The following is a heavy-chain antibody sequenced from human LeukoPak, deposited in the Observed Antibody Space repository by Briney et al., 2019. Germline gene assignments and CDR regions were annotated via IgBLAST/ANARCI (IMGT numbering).Heavy chain of an antibody. CDR1: GFSFSSYS. CDR3: ASAGSGLY. D-gene: IGHD6-19*01. Sequence: PRGSLRLSCAAAGFSFSSYSMNWVRQAPGEGLEWVSYISSVSSTRYYAGSVKGRFNISRDNAKNSLYLQMNSLRDEDKAVYYCASAGSGLYWGQGTLVTVSS. J-gene: IGHJ4*02. V-gene: IGHV3-48*02. CDR2: ISSVSSTR.